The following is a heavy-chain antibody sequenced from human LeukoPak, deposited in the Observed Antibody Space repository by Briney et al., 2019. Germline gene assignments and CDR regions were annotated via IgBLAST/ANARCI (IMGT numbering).Heavy chain of an antibody. CDR2: ISAYNGNT. CDR1: GYTFTSYY. Sequence: GASVKVSCKASGYTFTSYYMHWVRQAPGQGLEWMGWISAYNGNTNYAQKLQGRVTMTTDTSTSTAYMELRSLRSDDTAVYYCASTVRGDNNIPSWFDPWGQGTLVTVSS. D-gene: IGHD3-10*01. V-gene: IGHV1-18*04. J-gene: IGHJ5*02. CDR3: ASTVRGDNNIPSWFDP.